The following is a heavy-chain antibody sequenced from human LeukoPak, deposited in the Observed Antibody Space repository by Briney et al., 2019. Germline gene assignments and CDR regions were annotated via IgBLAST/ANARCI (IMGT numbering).Heavy chain of an antibody. Sequence: GGSLRLSCTASGFTLRSFSMNWVRQAPGKGLEWVSHISPRSDIISYADSVKGRFTISRDNAKNSLYLHMNGLRADDMAVYYCVRDNDWAFDYWGQGTLVPVSP. CDR2: ISPRSDII. D-gene: IGHD3-9*01. J-gene: IGHJ4*02. CDR3: VRDNDWAFDY. CDR1: GFTLRSFS. V-gene: IGHV3-48*01.